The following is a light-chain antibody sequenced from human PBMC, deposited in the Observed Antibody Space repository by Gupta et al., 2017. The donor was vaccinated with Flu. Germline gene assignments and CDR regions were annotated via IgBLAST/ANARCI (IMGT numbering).Light chain of an antibody. J-gene: IGKJ1*01. Sequence: LSLYTGERDTRSCRARQRGSIKYLDWYQQKPGQAPRLLIYGASSRAKGSKDRSSDSGDGTDLNLTIIRREPEDLEVYYCQHEGSEHPSWTFGQGTKVEIK. CDR3: QHEGSEHPSWT. CDR2: GAS. V-gene: IGKV3-20*01. CDR1: QRGSIKY.